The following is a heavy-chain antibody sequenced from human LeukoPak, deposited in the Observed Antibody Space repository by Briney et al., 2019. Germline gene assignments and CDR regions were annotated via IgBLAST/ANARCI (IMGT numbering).Heavy chain of an antibody. V-gene: IGHV3-53*01. Sequence: GGSLRLSCAASGFTVSSNYMSGVRQAPGKGLEWVSVIYSGGSTYYADSVKGRFTISRDNSKNTLYLQMNSLRAEGTAVYYCARHLYDILTGYYDRRAFDIWGQGTMVTVSS. CDR2: IYSGGST. D-gene: IGHD3-9*01. CDR3: ARHLYDILTGYYDRRAFDI. J-gene: IGHJ3*02. CDR1: GFTVSSNY.